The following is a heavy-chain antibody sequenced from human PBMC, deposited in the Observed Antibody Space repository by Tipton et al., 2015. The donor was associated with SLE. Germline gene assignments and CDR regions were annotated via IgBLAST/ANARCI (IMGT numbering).Heavy chain of an antibody. Sequence: QVQLVQSGAEVKKPGASVKVSCKASGYTFTSYYMHWVRQAPGQGLEWMGIINPSGGSTSYAQKFQGRVTISRDNAKNSLYLQMNSLRAEDTAVYYCARDLRQQLVHWYFDLWGRGTLVTVSS. D-gene: IGHD6-13*01. CDR3: ARDLRQQLVHWYFDL. CDR2: INPSGGST. J-gene: IGHJ2*01. CDR1: GYTFTSYY. V-gene: IGHV1-46*01.